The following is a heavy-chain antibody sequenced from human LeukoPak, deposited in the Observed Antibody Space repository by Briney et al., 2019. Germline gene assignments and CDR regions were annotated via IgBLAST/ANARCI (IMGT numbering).Heavy chain of an antibody. Sequence: GGSPRLSCAASGFTFSSFEMNWVRQAPGKGLEWLSYITDGGSTIYYADSVKGRFTISRDNAKNSLYLQMNSLRAEDTAVYYCARGIVSGTRIDYWGQGTLVTVSS. J-gene: IGHJ4*02. CDR3: ARGIVSGTRIDY. CDR2: ITDGGSTI. D-gene: IGHD6-19*01. CDR1: GFTFSSFE. V-gene: IGHV3-48*03.